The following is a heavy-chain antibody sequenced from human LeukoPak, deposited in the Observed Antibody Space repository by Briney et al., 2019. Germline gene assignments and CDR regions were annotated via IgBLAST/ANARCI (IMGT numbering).Heavy chain of an antibody. J-gene: IGHJ6*03. CDR2: ISSSGSTI. D-gene: IGHD2-21*02. CDR1: GFTFSSYE. CDR3: ARGARIVVVTGDYMDV. Sequence: GGSLRLSCAASGFTFSSYEMNWVRQAPGKGLEWVSYISSSGSTIYYADSVKGRFTISRDNAKNSLHLQMNSLRAEDTAVYYCARGARIVVVTGDYMDVWGKGTTVTVSS. V-gene: IGHV3-48*03.